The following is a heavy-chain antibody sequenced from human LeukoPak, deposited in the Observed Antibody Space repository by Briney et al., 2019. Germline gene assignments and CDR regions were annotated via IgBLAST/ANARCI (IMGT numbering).Heavy chain of an antibody. CDR3: ASLVNIDY. CDR1: GFTFSSYS. V-gene: IGHV3-72*01. J-gene: IGHJ4*02. D-gene: IGHD3-9*01. Sequence: GSLRLSCAASGFTFSSYSMNWVRQAPGKGLEWVGRTRNKANSYTTEYAASVKGRFTISRDDSKNSLYLQMNSLKTEDTAVYYCASLVNIDYWGQGTLVTVSS. CDR2: TRNKANSYTT.